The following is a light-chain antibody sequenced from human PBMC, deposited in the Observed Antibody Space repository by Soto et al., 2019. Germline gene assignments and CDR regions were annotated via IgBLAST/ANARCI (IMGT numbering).Light chain of an antibody. J-gene: IGKJ1*01. CDR3: QQSYSTPKT. Sequence: DIQMTQSPSSLSASVGARVTITCRASQSLSSYLNWYQQKPGKATKLLIYAASSLQSGVPSRFSGSGSGTDFTLTISSLQPEDFATYYCQQSYSTPKTFGQGTKVEIK. CDR1: QSLSSY. CDR2: AAS. V-gene: IGKV1-39*01.